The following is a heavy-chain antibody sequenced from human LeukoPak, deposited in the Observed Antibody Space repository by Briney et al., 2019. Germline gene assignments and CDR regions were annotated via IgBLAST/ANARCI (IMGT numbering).Heavy chain of an antibody. CDR3: ARQPIYEAYFDF. D-gene: IGHD3-16*01. J-gene: IGHJ4*02. CDR2: IKHDGSEK. V-gene: IGHV3-7*01. Sequence: GRSLRPSCVASGFPFDRYWMSWVRQAPGKGLEWVANIKHDGSEKNLVDCVKGRFTITRDNAENSLFLQMNSLGADDTAVYFCARQPIYEAYFDFWGQGTLVTVSS. CDR1: GFPFDRYW.